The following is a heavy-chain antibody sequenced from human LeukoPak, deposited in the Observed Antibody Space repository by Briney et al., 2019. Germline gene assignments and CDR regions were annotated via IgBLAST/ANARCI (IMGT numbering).Heavy chain of an antibody. J-gene: IGHJ4*02. CDR3: AKSYYYGSGSPPFDY. CDR1: GFTFGSYW. CDR2: INTDGGST. D-gene: IGHD3-10*01. V-gene: IGHV3-74*01. Sequence: GGSLRLSCAASGFTFGSYWMHWVRQAPGNGLVWVSRINTDGGSTTYADSVKGRFTISRDNSKNTLYLQMNSLRAEDTAVYYCAKSYYYGSGSPPFDYWGQGTLVTVSS.